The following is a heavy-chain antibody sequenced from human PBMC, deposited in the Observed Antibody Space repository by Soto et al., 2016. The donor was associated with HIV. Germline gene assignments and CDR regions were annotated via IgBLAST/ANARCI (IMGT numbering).Heavy chain of an antibody. CDR2: ISDNGGKT. CDR1: GFNFSTYA. J-gene: IGHJ3*02. Sequence: EVQLGESGGGLVQPGGSLRLSCAASGFNFSTYAMHWVRQAPGKGLEYVSAISDNGGKTYYASSVKGRFTVSRDNSKNTLFLQMGSLRAEDMAVYYCARAFGLGSTFDIWGQGTMVTVSS. CDR3: ARAFGLGSTFDI. V-gene: IGHV3-64*01. D-gene: IGHD3-16*01.